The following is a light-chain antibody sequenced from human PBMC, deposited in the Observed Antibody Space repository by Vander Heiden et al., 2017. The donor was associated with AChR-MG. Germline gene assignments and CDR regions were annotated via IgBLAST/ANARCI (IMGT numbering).Light chain of an antibody. CDR1: QSLLHSNGYNY. Sequence: DIVMTQSPLPLPVTPGEPASISRRSSQSLLHSNGYNYLDWYLQKPGQSPQLLIYLGSNRASGVPDRFSGSGSGTDFTLKISRVEAEDVGVYYCMQALQTTWTFGQGTKVEIK. V-gene: IGKV2-28*01. CDR3: MQALQTTWT. J-gene: IGKJ1*01. CDR2: LGS.